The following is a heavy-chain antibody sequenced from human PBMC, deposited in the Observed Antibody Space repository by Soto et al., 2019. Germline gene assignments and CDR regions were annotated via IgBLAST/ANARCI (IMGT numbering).Heavy chain of an antibody. V-gene: IGHV3-7*01. CDR1: GFTFSDYW. J-gene: IGHJ4*02. Sequence: GGSLRLSCAASGFTFSDYWMNWVRQAPGKGLEWVASINNSRSEIYYVDSVKGRFTISRDNAKNSLYLQMNSLRAEDTAVYYCARAHDFWGPGTLVTVSS. D-gene: IGHD3-3*01. CDR3: ARAHDF. CDR2: INNSRSEI.